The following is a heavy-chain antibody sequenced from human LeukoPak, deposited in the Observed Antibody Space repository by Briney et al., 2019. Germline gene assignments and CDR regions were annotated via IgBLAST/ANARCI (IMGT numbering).Heavy chain of an antibody. D-gene: IGHD3-22*01. J-gene: IGHJ4*02. CDR2: LSYDGTKT. Sequence: GGSLRLSCTASGFTFTSYGIHWLRQAPGKGLEWVAVLSYDGTKTGYVDSVKGRFTISRDNSRNTVYLQMNSLRADDTAMYYCAKDHQHYYDSSGYLDYWGQGTLVTVSS. V-gene: IGHV3-30*18. CDR1: GFTFTSYG. CDR3: AKDHQHYYDSSGYLDY.